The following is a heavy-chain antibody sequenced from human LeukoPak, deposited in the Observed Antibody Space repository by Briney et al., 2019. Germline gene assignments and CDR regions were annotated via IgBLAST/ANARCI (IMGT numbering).Heavy chain of an antibody. D-gene: IGHD2-2*01. V-gene: IGHV4-59*08. CDR1: GGSISSYY. CDR3: ASTSYCSSTSCPLRY. J-gene: IGHJ4*02. Sequence: SETLSLTCTVSGGSISSYYWSWIRQPPRKGLEWIGYILYSGSTNYNPSLKSRVTISVDTSKNQFSLKLSSVTAADTAVYYCASTSYCSSTSCPLRYWGQGTLVTVSS. CDR2: ILYSGST.